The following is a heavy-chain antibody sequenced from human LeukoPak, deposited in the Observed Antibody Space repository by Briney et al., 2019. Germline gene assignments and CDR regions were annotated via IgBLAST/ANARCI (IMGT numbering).Heavy chain of an antibody. CDR3: ARDYYDSSGYYY. V-gene: IGHV3-30-3*01. CDR2: ISYDGSNK. CDR1: GFTFSSYA. J-gene: IGHJ4*02. D-gene: IGHD3-22*01. Sequence: GGSLRLSCAASGFTFSSYAMHWVRQAPGKGLEWVAVISYDGSNKYYADSVKGRFTISRDNSKNTLFLQMNSLRAEDTAVYYCARDYYDSSGYYYWGQGTLVTVSS.